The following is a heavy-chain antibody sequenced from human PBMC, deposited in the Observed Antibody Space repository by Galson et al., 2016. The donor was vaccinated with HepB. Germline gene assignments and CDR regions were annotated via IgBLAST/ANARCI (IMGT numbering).Heavy chain of an antibody. CDR1: GFTFDTYW. J-gene: IGHJ6*02. CDR2: IKHDGGEQ. Sequence: SLRLSCAASGFTFDTYWMSWVRQVPGKRPEWVAKIKHDGGEQYYVDAVRGRLTISRDNAKNSLYLQMNSLRAEDTAVYYCVRGTSGLPGMDVWGQGTTVTVSS. V-gene: IGHV3-7*01. CDR3: VRGTSGLPGMDV.